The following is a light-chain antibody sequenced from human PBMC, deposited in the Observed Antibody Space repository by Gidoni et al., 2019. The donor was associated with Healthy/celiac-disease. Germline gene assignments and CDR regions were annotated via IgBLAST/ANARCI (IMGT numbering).Light chain of an antibody. V-gene: IGLV1-47*01. J-gene: IGLJ1*01. CDR3: AAWDDSLSGKV. Sequence: QSVLTQPPSASGTPGHRVTISCSGSSSNIGSNYVYWYQRLPGTAPKLLIYRNNQRPAGVPDRFSGSKSGTSASLAISGLRSEDEADYYCAAWDDSLSGKVFGTGTKVTVL. CDR1: SSNIGSNY. CDR2: RNN.